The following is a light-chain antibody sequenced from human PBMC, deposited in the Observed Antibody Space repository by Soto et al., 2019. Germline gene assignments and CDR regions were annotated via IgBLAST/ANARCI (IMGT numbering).Light chain of an antibody. J-gene: IGKJ2*01. Sequence: EIVMTQSPATLSVSPGERATLSCRASQRVDSNLAWYQQKPGQAPRLLIYGASTRATGIPARFSGSGSGTQFTLTISSLQSEDFAVYYCQQYDNWPPYTFGQGIKLEV. CDR2: GAS. CDR1: QRVDSN. CDR3: QQYDNWPPYT. V-gene: IGKV3-15*01.